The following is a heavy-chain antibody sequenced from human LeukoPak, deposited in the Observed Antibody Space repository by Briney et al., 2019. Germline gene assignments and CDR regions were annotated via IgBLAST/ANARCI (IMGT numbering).Heavy chain of an antibody. D-gene: IGHD4-17*01. J-gene: IGHJ4*02. Sequence: ASEKVSCKASGYTFTTYGISWVRQAPRQGLEWMGWITAYNGNTNYAQKLQGRGTMTTDTSTSTAYMELRSLRSDDTAVYYCARDRVTTVTTHFDYWGQGTLVTVSS. CDR2: ITAYNGNT. CDR3: ARDRVTTVTTHFDY. CDR1: GYTFTTYG. V-gene: IGHV1-18*01.